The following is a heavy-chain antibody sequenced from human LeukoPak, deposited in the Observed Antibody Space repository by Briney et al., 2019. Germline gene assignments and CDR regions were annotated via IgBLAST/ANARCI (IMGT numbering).Heavy chain of an antibody. CDR3: ARVFAGDVWKNYPMDY. CDR2: IKQDGSER. Sequence: GGSLRLSCAASGFTFSNYWMSWVRQAPGKGLEWVANIKQDGSERNYVNSVKGRFTISRDNGKDSLYLQMNSLRAEDTAVYYCARVFAGDVWKNYPMDYWGQGTLVTVSS. V-gene: IGHV3-7*01. J-gene: IGHJ4*02. CDR1: GFTFSNYW. D-gene: IGHD3-16*01.